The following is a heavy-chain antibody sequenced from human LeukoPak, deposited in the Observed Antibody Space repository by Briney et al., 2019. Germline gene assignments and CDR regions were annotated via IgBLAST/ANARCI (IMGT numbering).Heavy chain of an antibody. J-gene: IGHJ4*02. Sequence: SGGSLRLSCEASGFTFGSYYMIWVRQAPGKGLEWVSVISVSGDWTYYADSVKGRFTISRDNSKNTLYLQMNSLRAEDTAVYYCANYRQSITAAGNSREFADYWGQGTLVTVSS. CDR1: GFTFGSYY. CDR3: ANYRQSITAAGNSREFADY. CDR2: ISVSGDWT. V-gene: IGHV3-23*01. D-gene: IGHD6-13*01.